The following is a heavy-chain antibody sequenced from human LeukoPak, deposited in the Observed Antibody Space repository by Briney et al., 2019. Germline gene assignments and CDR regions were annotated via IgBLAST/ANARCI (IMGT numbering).Heavy chain of an antibody. CDR1: GYTFTSNG. CDR3: ARERYYGSGSYYNLLDY. J-gene: IGHJ4*02. CDR2: INTNTGNP. D-gene: IGHD3-10*01. V-gene: IGHV7-4-1*02. Sequence: ASVKVSCKASGYTFTSNGISWVRQAPGQGLEWMGWINTNTGNPTYAQGFTGRFVFSLDTSVSTAYLQISSLKAEDTAVYYCARERYYGSGSYYNLLDYWGQGTLVTVSS.